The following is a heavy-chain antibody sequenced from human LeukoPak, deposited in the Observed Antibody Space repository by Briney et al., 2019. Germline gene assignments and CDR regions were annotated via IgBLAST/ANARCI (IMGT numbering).Heavy chain of an antibody. D-gene: IGHD5/OR15-5a*01. J-gene: IGHJ5*02. CDR3: AKHLSIVSTIFDP. CDR1: GGSFSGYY. CDR2: INNSGGST. Sequence: PSETLSLTCAVYGGSFSGYYWSWVRQAPGKGLEWVSSINNSGGSTHYADSVKGRFTISRDNSKNTMYLQMKSLRAEDTAVYYCAKHLSIVSTIFDPWGQGTLVTVSS. V-gene: IGHV3-23*01.